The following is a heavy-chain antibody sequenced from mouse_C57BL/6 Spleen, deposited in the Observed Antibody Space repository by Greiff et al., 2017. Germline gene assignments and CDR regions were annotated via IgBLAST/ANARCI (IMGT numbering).Heavy chain of an antibody. CDR1: GYTFTSYG. Sequence: VQLQESGAELARPGASVKLSCKASGYTFTSYGISWVKQRTGQGLEWIGEIYPRSGNIYYNEKFKGKATLTADKASSTAFMELRSLTSEDSAVYFCARRTSVVADAMAYWGQGTSVTVSA. D-gene: IGHD1-1*01. V-gene: IGHV1-81*01. CDR2: IYPRSGNI. J-gene: IGHJ4*01. CDR3: ARRTSVVADAMAY.